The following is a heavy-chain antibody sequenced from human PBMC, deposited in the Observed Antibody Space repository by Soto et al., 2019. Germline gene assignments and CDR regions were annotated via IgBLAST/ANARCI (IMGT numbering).Heavy chain of an antibody. CDR2: IYYSGST. D-gene: IGHD3-10*01. CDR3: ARPKERGYYHYMDV. CDR1: GGSVSISSYY. J-gene: IGHJ6*03. V-gene: IGHV4-39*01. Sequence: NPSETLSLTCTVSGGSVSISSYYWGLIRQPPGKGLEWIGSIYYSGSTYYNPSLKSRVTISVDTSKTQFSLKLSSVTAADTAVYYCARPKERGYYHYMDVWGKGTTVTVSS.